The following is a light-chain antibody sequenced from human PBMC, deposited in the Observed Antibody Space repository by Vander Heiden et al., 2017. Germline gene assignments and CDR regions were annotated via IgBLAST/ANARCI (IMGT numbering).Light chain of an antibody. CDR3: QVWDSTTDHHV. CDR1: NIGSKS. J-gene: IGLJ1*01. CDR2: DDS. V-gene: IGLV3-21*02. Sequence: SYVLTQPPSVSVAPGQTAKITCGGKNIGSKSVHWYQQRPGQAPVLVFYDDSDRPSGIPERFSGSNSGNAATLTISRVEAGDEADYYCQVWDSTTDHHVFATGTKVTVL.